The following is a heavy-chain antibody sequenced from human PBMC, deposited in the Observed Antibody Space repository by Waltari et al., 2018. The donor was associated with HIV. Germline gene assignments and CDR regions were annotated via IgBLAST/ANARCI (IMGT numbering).Heavy chain of an antibody. D-gene: IGHD2-21*02. Sequence: QVQLQESGPGLVRPSQILSLTCTISDDSVSSDNYDWSWIRQHPERGLEWIGSINYSGATYYNPSLKSRLDRSIHTSRRQISLRLSSVTAADTAFYFCARGPYCGRDCYHFDFWGRGTLVAVS. V-gene: IGHV4-31*03. CDR2: INYSGAT. CDR3: ARGPYCGRDCYHFDF. J-gene: IGHJ4*02. CDR1: DDSVSSDNYD.